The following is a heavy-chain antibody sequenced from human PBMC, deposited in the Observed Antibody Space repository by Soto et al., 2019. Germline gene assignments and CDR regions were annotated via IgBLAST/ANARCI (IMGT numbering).Heavy chain of an antibody. CDR1: GYTFTSYG. CDR3: AREPRQQLVLSYGMDV. J-gene: IGHJ6*02. CDR2: ISAYNGNT. D-gene: IGHD6-13*01. Sequence: ASVKVSCKASGYTFTSYGISCVRQAPGQGLEWMGWISAYNGNTNYAQKLQGRVTMTTDTSTSTAYMELRSLRSDDTAVYYCAREPRQQLVLSYGMDVWGQGTTVTVSS. V-gene: IGHV1-18*04.